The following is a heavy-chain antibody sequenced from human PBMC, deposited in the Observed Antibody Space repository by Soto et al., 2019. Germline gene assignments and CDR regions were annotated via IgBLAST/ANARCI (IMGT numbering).Heavy chain of an antibody. CDR1: GFTFSSYE. J-gene: IGHJ6*02. CDR2: ISSSGSTI. Sequence: GGSLRLSCAASGFTFSSYEMNWVRQAPGKGLEWVSYISSSGSTIYYADSVKGRFTISRDNAKNSLYLQMNSLRAEDTAVYYCARDSTAFIVGATFYYYYGMDVWGQGTTVTVSS. D-gene: IGHD1-26*01. CDR3: ARDSTAFIVGATFYYYYGMDV. V-gene: IGHV3-48*03.